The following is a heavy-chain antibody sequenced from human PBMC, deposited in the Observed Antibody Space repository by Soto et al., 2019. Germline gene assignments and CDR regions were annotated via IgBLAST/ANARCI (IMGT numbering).Heavy chain of an antibody. CDR3: ARVWGGAFDN. D-gene: IGHD3-10*01. CDR1: GGSISSYY. Sequence: QVQLQESGPGLVKPSETLSLTCTVSGGSISSYYWSWIRQPPGKGLEWIGYIYYSGSTNYNPSLKSRVTISVDTPKTQFSLKLSSLTAAHTAVYYFARVWGGAFDNWGQGTMVTVSS. V-gene: IGHV4-59*01. CDR2: IYYSGST. J-gene: IGHJ3*02.